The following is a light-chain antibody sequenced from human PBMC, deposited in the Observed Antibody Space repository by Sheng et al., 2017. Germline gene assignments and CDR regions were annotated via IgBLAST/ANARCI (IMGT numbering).Light chain of an antibody. CDR2: ESN. Sequence: NFMLTQPHSVSESPGKTVTISCARSGGSIATNYVQWYQQRPGSSPTTVIYESNQRTLWGPRTRFSGSIDSSSNSATLTISGLKTEDEADYYCQSYDSSRRVVFGGGTKLTVL. CDR3: QSYDSSRRVV. CDR1: GGSIATNY. J-gene: IGLJ2*01. V-gene: IGLV6-57*01.